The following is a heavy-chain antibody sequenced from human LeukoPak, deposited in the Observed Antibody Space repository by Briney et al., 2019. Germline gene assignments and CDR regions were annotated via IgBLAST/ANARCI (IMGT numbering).Heavy chain of an antibody. V-gene: IGHV1-8*01. CDR2: MNPNSGNT. Sequence: GASVKVSCKASGYTFTSYDINWVRQATGQGLEWMGWMNPNSGNTGYAQKFQGRVTMTRDMSTSTVYMELSSLRSEDTAVYYCARAQSPYSSSWIGDAFDIWGQGTMVTVSS. J-gene: IGHJ3*02. D-gene: IGHD6-13*01. CDR1: GYTFTSYD. CDR3: ARAQSPYSSSWIGDAFDI.